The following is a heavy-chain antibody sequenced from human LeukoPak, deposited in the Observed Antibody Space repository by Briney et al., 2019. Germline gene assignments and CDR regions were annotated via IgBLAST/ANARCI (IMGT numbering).Heavy chain of an antibody. V-gene: IGHV4-4*08. CDR2: IYTSGST. CDR1: GGSISSYY. J-gene: IGHJ4*02. CDR3: AREVSYYYDSSGYFGS. Sequence: SETLSLTCTVSGGSISSYYWSWIRQPPGKGLEWIGRIYTSGSTNYNPSLKSRVTISVDTSKNQFSLKLSSVTAADTAVYYCAREVSYYYDSSGYFGSWGQGTLVTVSS. D-gene: IGHD3-22*01.